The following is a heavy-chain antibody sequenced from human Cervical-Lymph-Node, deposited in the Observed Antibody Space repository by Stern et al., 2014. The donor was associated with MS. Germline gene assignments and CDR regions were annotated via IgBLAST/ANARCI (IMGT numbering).Heavy chain of an antibody. Sequence: QVQLQESGPGLVKPSETLSLTCTVSGGSISSYYWSWIRQPPGKGLEWIGYIYYSGSTNYNPSLKSRVTISVDTSKNQFSLKLSSVTAADTAVYYCARDSSGWYSYYYYGMDVWGQGTTVTVSS. CDR1: GGSISSYY. D-gene: IGHD6-19*01. J-gene: IGHJ6*02. V-gene: IGHV4-59*01. CDR3: ARDSSGWYSYYYYGMDV. CDR2: IYYSGST.